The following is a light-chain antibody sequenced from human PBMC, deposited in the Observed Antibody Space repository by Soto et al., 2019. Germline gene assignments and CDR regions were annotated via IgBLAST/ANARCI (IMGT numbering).Light chain of an antibody. J-gene: IGLJ1*01. CDR1: STDVGGYNY. V-gene: IGLV2-14*01. CDR2: EVS. CDR3: SSYTSSSTRV. Sequence: SVLAQPSSLSGSPGQSITISFTGTSTDVGGYNYVSWYQQHPGKAPKLMIYEVSNRPSGVSNRFSGSKSGNTASLTISGLQAEDEADYYCSSYTSSSTRVFGTGTKVTVL.